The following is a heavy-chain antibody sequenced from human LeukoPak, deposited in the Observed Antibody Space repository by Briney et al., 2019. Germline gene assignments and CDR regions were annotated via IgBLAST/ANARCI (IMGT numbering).Heavy chain of an antibody. V-gene: IGHV3-53*01. CDR3: ARNSYGYDYFDY. D-gene: IGHD5-18*01. CDR2: IYSGGST. CDR1: GFTFSNYA. Sequence: GGSLRLSCAGSGFTFSNYAMTWVRQAPGKGLEWVSVIYSGGSTYYADSVKGRFTISRDNSKNTLYLQMNSLRAEDTAVYYCARNSYGYDYFDYWGQGTLVTVSS. J-gene: IGHJ4*02.